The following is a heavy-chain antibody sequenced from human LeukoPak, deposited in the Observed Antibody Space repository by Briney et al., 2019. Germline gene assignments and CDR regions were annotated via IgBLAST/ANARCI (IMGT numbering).Heavy chain of an antibody. CDR2: IYHSGST. Sequence: SETLSLTCTVSGYSISSGYYWGWIRQPPGKGLEWIGSIYHSGSTYYNPSLKSRVTISVDTSKNQFSLKLSSVTAADTAVYYCARTTMVRGTYYMDVWGKGTTVTVSS. J-gene: IGHJ6*03. D-gene: IGHD3-10*01. V-gene: IGHV4-38-2*02. CDR1: GYSISSGYY. CDR3: ARTTMVRGTYYMDV.